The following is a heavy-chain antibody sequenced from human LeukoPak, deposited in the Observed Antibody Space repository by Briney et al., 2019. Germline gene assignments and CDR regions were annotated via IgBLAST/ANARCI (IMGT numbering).Heavy chain of an antibody. J-gene: IGHJ5*02. Sequence: ASVKVSCKASGYTFTSYGISWVRQAPGQGLEWMGWISAYNGNTNYAQKLQGRVTMTTDTSTSTAYMELRSLRSDDTAVYYCARDIYDSSGYYYSPNHNWFDPWGQGTLVTVSS. CDR1: GYTFTSYG. CDR3: ARDIYDSSGYYYSPNHNWFDP. CDR2: ISAYNGNT. D-gene: IGHD3-22*01. V-gene: IGHV1-18*01.